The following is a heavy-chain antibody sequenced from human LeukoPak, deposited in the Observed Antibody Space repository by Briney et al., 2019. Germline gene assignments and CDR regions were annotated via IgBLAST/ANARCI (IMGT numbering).Heavy chain of an antibody. CDR3: ARAVGANYYDSSGYFDY. V-gene: IGHV1-46*01. Sequence: GASVKVSCKASGYTFTSYYMHWMRQAPGQGLEWMGIINPSGGSTSYAQKFQGRVTMTRDTSTSTVYMELSSLRSEDTAVYYCARAVGANYYDSSGYFDYWGQGTLVTVSS. J-gene: IGHJ4*02. CDR2: INPSGGST. D-gene: IGHD3-22*01. CDR1: GYTFTSYY.